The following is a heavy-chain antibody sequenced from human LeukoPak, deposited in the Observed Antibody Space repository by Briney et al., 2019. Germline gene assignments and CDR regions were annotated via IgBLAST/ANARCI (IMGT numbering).Heavy chain of an antibody. J-gene: IGHJ4*02. CDR3: AKHSYRVDSFTDY. CDR2: ISGEGVTI. D-gene: IGHD5-12*01. Sequence: PGGSLRLSCATSGFSFSNYAMSWVRQAPGKGLEWVSAISGEGVTIYYADSVKGRFTISRDNSKNTLYLQMNSLRAEDTAVYYCAKHSYRVDSFTDYWGQGTLVTVSS. V-gene: IGHV3-23*01. CDR1: GFSFSNYA.